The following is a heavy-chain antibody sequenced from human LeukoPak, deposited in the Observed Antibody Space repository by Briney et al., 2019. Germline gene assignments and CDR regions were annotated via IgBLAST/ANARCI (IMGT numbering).Heavy chain of an antibody. CDR1: GFTFSHHW. V-gene: IGHV3-7*01. CDR3: ARLNWNYADY. J-gene: IGHJ4*02. CDR2: IKEDGSEK. D-gene: IGHD3-3*01. Sequence: GGSLRLSCTASGFTFSHHWMTWVRQAPGKGLEWVANIKEDGSEKDYVDSVKGRFTVSRDNGKNSLYLQMNSLRGEDTAVYYCARLNWNYADYWGQGTLVTVST.